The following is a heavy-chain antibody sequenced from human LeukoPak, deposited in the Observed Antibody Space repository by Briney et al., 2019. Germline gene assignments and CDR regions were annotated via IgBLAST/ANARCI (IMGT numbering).Heavy chain of an antibody. D-gene: IGHD6-13*01. V-gene: IGHV4-4*07. Sequence: PSETLPLTCTVSGGSISPYYWSWIRQPAGKGLEWIGRIYYTGTTDYNPSLKSRVSMSLDTSTRQFSLKLSSVTAADTAVYYCARGLTAAVDRALDYWGQGTLVTVSS. CDR1: GGSISPYY. J-gene: IGHJ4*02. CDR3: ARGLTAAVDRALDY. CDR2: IYYTGTT.